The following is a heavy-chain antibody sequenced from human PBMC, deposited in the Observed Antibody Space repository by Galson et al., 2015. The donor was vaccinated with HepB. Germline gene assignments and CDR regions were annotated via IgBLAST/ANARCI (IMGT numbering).Heavy chain of an antibody. Sequence: SVKVSCKASGGTFSSYAISWVRQAPGQGLEWMGRIIPILGIANYAQKFQGRVTITADKSTSTAYMELSSLRSEDTAVYYCAREGVNYYGMDVWGQGTTVTVSS. V-gene: IGHV1-69*04. CDR1: GGTFSSYA. J-gene: IGHJ6*02. CDR2: IIPILGIA. CDR3: AREGVNYYGMDV. D-gene: IGHD3-10*01.